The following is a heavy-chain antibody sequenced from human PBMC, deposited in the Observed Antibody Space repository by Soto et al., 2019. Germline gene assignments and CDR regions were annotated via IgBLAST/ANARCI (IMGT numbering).Heavy chain of an antibody. D-gene: IGHD3-16*02. CDR1: GGSISSSNW. CDR3: ATTYDYVWGSYRRDPYYFDY. CDR2: IYHSGST. V-gene: IGHV4-4*02. J-gene: IGHJ4*02. Sequence: QVQLQESGPGLVKPSGTLSLTCAVSGGSISSSNWWSWVRQPPGKGLEWIGEIYHSGSTNYNPSLKSRVTRSVDKSKNQFSLKLSSVTAADTAVYYCATTYDYVWGSYRRDPYYFDYWGQGTLVTVSS.